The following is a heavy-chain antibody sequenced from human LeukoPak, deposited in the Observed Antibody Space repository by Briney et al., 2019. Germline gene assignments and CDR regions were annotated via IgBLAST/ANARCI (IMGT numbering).Heavy chain of an antibody. D-gene: IGHD3-16*01. CDR2: VSSNGNTK. CDR1: GFTFSTYG. V-gene: IGHV3-30*19. CDR3: AKDGGPGGNLDY. J-gene: IGHJ4*02. Sequence: GGSLRLSCAASGFTFSTYGMHWVRQAPGKGLEWVAVVSSNGNTKFYGDSVKGRFTISRDNSKNMLYLQMNSLRAEDTALYYCAKDGGPGGNLDYWGRGTLVSDSS.